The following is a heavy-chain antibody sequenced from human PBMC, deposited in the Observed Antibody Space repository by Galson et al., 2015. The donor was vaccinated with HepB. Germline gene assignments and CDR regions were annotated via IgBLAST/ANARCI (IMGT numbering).Heavy chain of an antibody. D-gene: IGHD6-19*01. J-gene: IGHJ4*02. Sequence: SLRLSCAASGFTFSMYTMNWVRQAPGKGLEWVPYIFSTSRTIYYADSVKGRFTIYRDNAKNTLYLQMNSLRHEDTAVYYCVREGSIGWYSSDYWGRGTLVTVSS. V-gene: IGHV3-48*02. CDR3: VREGSIGWYSSDY. CDR2: IFSTSRTI. CDR1: GFTFSMYT.